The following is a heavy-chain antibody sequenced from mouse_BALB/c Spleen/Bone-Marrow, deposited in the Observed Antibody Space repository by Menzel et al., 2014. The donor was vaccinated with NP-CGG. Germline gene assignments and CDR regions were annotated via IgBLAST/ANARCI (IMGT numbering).Heavy chain of an antibody. CDR3: ARGLLQYYYAMDY. V-gene: IGHV14-3*02. CDR2: IDPANGNT. CDR1: GFNLKDTY. Sequence: LKQSGAELVKPGASVKLSCTASGFNLKDTYMHWVKQRPEQGLEWIGRIDPANGNTKYDPKFQGKATITADTSSNTAYLQLSSLTSEDTAVYYCARGLLQYYYAMDYWGQGTSVTVSS. J-gene: IGHJ4*01. D-gene: IGHD2-3*01.